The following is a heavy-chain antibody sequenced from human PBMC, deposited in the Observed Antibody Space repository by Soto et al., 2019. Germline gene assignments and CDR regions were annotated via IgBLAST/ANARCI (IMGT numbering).Heavy chain of an antibody. Sequence: GESLKISCKASGYNFSKFWIGWVRQMPGKGLEWMGIIYPGDSETSYTTSFKGQVTMSVDLSTETAYLQWGSLKASDTARYFCARALGYSGYDHEFWGQGTLVTVS. J-gene: IGHJ4*02. CDR2: IYPGDSET. D-gene: IGHD5-12*01. V-gene: IGHV5-51*01. CDR1: GYNFSKFW. CDR3: ARALGYSGYDHEF.